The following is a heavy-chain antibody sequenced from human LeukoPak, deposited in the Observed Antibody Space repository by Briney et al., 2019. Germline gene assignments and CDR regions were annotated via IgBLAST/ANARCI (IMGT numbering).Heavy chain of an antibody. CDR1: GFTFSDYN. CDR3: ARQRGYCSGGSCRGWFGP. Sequence: GGSLRLSCAASGFTFSDYNMNWVRQAPGKGLEWVSSISSSSGYIYQADSVKGRFTISRDNAKNSLYLQMNSLGVEDTAVYYCARQRGYCSGGSCRGWFGPWGQGTLVTVSS. V-gene: IGHV3-21*06. J-gene: IGHJ5*02. CDR2: ISSSSGYI. D-gene: IGHD2-15*01.